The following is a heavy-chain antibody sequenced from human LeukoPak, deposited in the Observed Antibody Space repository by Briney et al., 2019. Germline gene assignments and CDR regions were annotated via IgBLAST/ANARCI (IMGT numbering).Heavy chain of an antibody. D-gene: IGHD2-15*01. J-gene: IGHJ4*02. CDR1: GYTFTSYD. Sequence: ASVKVSCKASGYTFTSYDINWVRQATGQGLEWMGWMNPNRGNTGYAQKFQGRVTMTRDTSISTAYMELRSLRSDDTAVYYCARTTGRYIVVVVAAHDYWGQGTLVTVSS. CDR3: ARTTGRYIVVVVAAHDY. V-gene: IGHV1-8*01. CDR2: MNPNRGNT.